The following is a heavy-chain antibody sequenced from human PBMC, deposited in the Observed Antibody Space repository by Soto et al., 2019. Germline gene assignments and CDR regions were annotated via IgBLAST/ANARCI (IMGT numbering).Heavy chain of an antibody. CDR2: ISYSGST. D-gene: IGHD5-18*01. CDR3: ARARQRDTGRGLDV. V-gene: IGHV4-59*01. Sequence: SETLSLTCTISGDSINNYFWNWIRQSPGKGLEWIGYISYSGSTSYNPSLQSRVTISSDTSKNQFSLELSSVTAADTAVYYCARARQRDTGRGLDVWGQGTTVNVSS. J-gene: IGHJ6*02. CDR1: GDSINNYF.